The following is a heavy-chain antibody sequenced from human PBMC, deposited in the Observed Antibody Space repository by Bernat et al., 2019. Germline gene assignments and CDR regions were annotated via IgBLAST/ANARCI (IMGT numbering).Heavy chain of an antibody. CDR2: INAGNGNT. J-gene: IGHJ4*02. V-gene: IGHV1-3*01. CDR3: ARDRYYGSGTYNYFDY. Sequence: QVQLVQSGAEVKKPGASVKVSCKASGYTFTKNAIHWVRRAPGQSLEWMRLINAGNGNTKYSQKFQGRVTITRDTSASTAYMELSSLRSEDTAVYYCARDRYYGSGTYNYFDYWGQGTLVAVSS. CDR1: GYTFTKNA. D-gene: IGHD3-10*01.